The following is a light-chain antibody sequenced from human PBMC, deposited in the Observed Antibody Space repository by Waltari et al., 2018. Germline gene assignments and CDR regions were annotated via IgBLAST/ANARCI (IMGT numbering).Light chain of an antibody. J-gene: IGLJ3*02. Sequence: QSVLTQPPSVSGAPGQRVTISCTGSSSNIGAGFHVHWYQQVPGTAPKLFISCNSDRPSGVPDRASASKSGTSASLAITGLQAEDEADYYCQSYDSSLSGWVFGGGTKLTVL. CDR1: SSNIGAGFH. CDR2: CNS. CDR3: QSYDSSLSGWV. V-gene: IGLV1-40*01.